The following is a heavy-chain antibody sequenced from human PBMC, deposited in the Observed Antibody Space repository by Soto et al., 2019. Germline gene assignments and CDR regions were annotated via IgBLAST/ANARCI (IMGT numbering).Heavy chain of an antibody. J-gene: IGHJ6*02. CDR1: GYTFTSYG. V-gene: IGHV1-18*01. CDR2: ISAYNGNT. CDR3: EREDYDSSGETPAGDYYYGMDV. Sequence: QVQLVQSGAEVKKPGASVKVSCKASGYTFTSYGISWVRQAPGQGLEWMGWISAYNGNTNYAQKLQGRVTMTTDTSTSXXYXEXXSLRSEDTAVHSCEREDYDSSGETPAGDYYYGMDVWGQGSTVTVSS. D-gene: IGHD3-22*01.